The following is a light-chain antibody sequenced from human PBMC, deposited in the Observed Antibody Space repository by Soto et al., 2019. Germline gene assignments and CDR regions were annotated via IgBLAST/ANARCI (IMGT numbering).Light chain of an antibody. CDR3: AAWDDSLIGPV. CDR2: SNN. CDR1: ISNIGSNT. V-gene: IGLV1-44*01. Sequence: QSALTQPPSASGTPGQRVTISCSGSISNIGSNTVNWYQQLPGTAPKLLIYSNNQRPSGVPDRFSGSKSGTSASLAISGLQSDDEADYYCAAWDDSLIGPVFGGGTKLTVL. J-gene: IGLJ2*01.